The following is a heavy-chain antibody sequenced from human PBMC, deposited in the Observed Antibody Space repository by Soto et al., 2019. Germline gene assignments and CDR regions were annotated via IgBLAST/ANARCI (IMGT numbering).Heavy chain of an antibody. D-gene: IGHD2-21*02. CDR1: GGSISSGDYY. CDR3: ARVVVVVTAPRRAFDI. V-gene: IGHV4-30-4*01. J-gene: IGHJ3*02. Sequence: SETLSLTCTVSGGSISSGDYYWSWIRQPPGKGLEWIGYIYYSGSTYYNPPLKSRVTISVDTSKNQFSLKLSSVTAADTAVYYCARVVVVVTAPRRAFDIWGQGTMVTVSS. CDR2: IYYSGST.